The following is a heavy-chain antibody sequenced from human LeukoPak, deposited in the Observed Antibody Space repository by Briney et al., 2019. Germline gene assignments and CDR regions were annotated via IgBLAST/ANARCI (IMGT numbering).Heavy chain of an antibody. V-gene: IGHV3-20*04. D-gene: IGHD4-17*01. Sequence: GGSLRLSCAASGFTFDDYGMSWVRQAPGKGLEWVSGINWNGGSTGYADSVKGRFTISRDNAKNSPYLQMNSLRAEDTALYYCARDRHDYGDRDAFDIWGQGTMVTVSS. CDR1: GFTFDDYG. CDR3: ARDRHDYGDRDAFDI. CDR2: INWNGGST. J-gene: IGHJ3*02.